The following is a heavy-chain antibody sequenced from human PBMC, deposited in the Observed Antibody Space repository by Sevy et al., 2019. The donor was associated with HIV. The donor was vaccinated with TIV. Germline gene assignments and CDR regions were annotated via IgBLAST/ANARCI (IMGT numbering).Heavy chain of an antibody. J-gene: IGHJ6*02. CDR1: GVSISTYY. V-gene: IGHV4-59*01. CDR2: IYYGGIT. D-gene: IGHD3-10*01. CDR3: ARAAGEYYYAMDV. Sequence: SETLSLTCTVSGVSISTYYWTWIRQSPGKGLEWIGDIYYGGITNYNPSLKSRGTISVDTSKNHFSLKLTSVTTADTAMYYCARAAGEYYYAMDVWGQGTTVTVSS.